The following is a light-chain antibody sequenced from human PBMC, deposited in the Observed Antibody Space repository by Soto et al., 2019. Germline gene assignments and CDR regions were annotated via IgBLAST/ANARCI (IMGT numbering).Light chain of an antibody. V-gene: IGKV1-9*01. J-gene: IGKJ4*01. Sequence: IHMTQPPSTLPASGGYRVTISCRASQGISSYLAWYQQKPGKAPKIMIYAASTLQSGVKSRFSGSGSGTDFTLTISSMQPEDFATYYCKQLNSYQLNFGGGTKVDIK. CDR2: AAS. CDR3: KQLNSYQLN. CDR1: QGISSY.